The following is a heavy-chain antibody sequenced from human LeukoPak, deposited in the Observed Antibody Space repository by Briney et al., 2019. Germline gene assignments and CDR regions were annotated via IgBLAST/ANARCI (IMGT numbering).Heavy chain of an antibody. CDR3: AKDHANTPVVTN. V-gene: IGHV3-23*01. Sequence: QPGGSLRLSCAASGFTFSNYAMSWVRQAPGKGLEWVSAISGSGDSTYYADSVKGRFTVSRDNSKNTVDLQMNNLRVDDTAIYYCAKDHANTPVVTNWGQGILVSVSS. J-gene: IGHJ4*02. D-gene: IGHD2-21*02. CDR1: GFTFSNYA. CDR2: ISGSGDST.